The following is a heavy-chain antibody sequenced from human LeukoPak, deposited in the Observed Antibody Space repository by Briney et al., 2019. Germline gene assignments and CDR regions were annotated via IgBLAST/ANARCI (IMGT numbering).Heavy chain of an antibody. Sequence: PSETLSLTCAVSGYSIISGYYGGWIRQPPGKGLEWIGSIYHSGSTYYNPSLKSRVTISVDTSKNQFSLKLSSVTAADTAVYYCASFFSMVRGVPFDYWGQGTLVTVSS. J-gene: IGHJ4*02. CDR1: GYSIISGYY. V-gene: IGHV4-38-2*01. CDR3: ASFFSMVRGVPFDY. CDR2: IYHSGST. D-gene: IGHD3-10*01.